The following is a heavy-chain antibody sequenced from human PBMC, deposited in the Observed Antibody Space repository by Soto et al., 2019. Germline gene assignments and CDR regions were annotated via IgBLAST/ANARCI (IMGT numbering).Heavy chain of an antibody. CDR2: INHSGST. D-gene: IGHD2-2*01. V-gene: IGHV4-34*01. CDR3: ARDSTRRGACDI. CDR1: NGSFSVYY. J-gene: IGHJ3*02. Sequence: SETMSLTCAVYNGSFSVYYWTWFRQPPGKGLEWIGEINHSGSTNYNPSLKSRVTISVDTSKNQFSLKLSSVTAADTAVYYCARDSTRRGACDIWGQGTMVTVSS.